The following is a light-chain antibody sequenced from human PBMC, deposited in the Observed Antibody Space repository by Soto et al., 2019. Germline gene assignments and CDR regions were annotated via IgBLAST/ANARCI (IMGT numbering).Light chain of an antibody. V-gene: IGKV3-20*01. Sequence: EIVLTQSPGTLSLSPGERATLSFRASHGVSRTYLAWYQQKPGQAPRLLIYGASDRATGTPDRFSGSGSGTDFTLTISRLEPEDSAVYYCQQFDDSVTFGQGTRLEIK. J-gene: IGKJ5*01. CDR3: QQFDDSVT. CDR1: HGVSRTY. CDR2: GAS.